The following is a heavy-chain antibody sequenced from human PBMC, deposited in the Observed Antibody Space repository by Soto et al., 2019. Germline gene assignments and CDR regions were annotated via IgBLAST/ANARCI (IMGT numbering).Heavy chain of an antibody. J-gene: IGHJ6*03. CDR1: GFTFSSYG. CDR2: IWYDGSNK. D-gene: IGHD2-15*01. CDR3: ARLKKDYCSGGSCYYSYYYYYMDV. V-gene: IGHV3-33*01. Sequence: GGSLRLSCAASGFTFSSYGMHWVRQAPGKGLEWVAVIWYDGSNKYYADSVKGRFTISRDNSKNTLYLQMNSLRAEDTAVYYCARLKKDYCSGGSCYYSYYYYYMDVWGKGTTVTVSS.